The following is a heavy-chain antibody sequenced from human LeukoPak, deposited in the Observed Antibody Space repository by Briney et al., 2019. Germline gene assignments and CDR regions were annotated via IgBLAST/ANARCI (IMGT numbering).Heavy chain of an antibody. CDR3: VSPRGFSYGYFDY. Sequence: SETLSLTCTASGGSISSSSAYWGWIRQPPGKGLEWIGSIYYSKNTYYNPSLKSRVTISADTSKNQFSLTLGSVSATDTAVYYCVSPRGFSYGYFDYWGQGTLVTVSS. CDR2: IYYSKNT. J-gene: IGHJ4*02. V-gene: IGHV4-39*01. CDR1: GGSISSSSAY. D-gene: IGHD5-18*01.